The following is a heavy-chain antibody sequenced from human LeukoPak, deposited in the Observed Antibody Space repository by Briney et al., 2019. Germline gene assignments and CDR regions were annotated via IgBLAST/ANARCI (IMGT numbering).Heavy chain of an antibody. CDR1: GFTFADYA. CDR3: AKDLGFGASYYGMDV. D-gene: IGHD3-10*01. CDR2: ISWNSGSI. V-gene: IGHV3-9*01. J-gene: IGHJ6*02. Sequence: GGSLRLSCAASGFTFADYAMQWGRHGPGKGLGWGSGISWNSGSIGYADSVKGRFTISRDNAKPSLYLQMNSLRAEDTALYYCAKDLGFGASYYGMDVWGQGTTVTVSS.